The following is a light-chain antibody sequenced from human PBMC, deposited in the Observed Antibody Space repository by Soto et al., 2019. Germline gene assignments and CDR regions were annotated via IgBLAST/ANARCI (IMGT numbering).Light chain of an antibody. CDR3: AAWDDSLSVYV. Sequence: QSVPTQPPSASGTPGQRVTISCSGSSSNIGSNYVYWYQQLPGTAPKLLIYSNNQRPSGVPDRFSGSKSGTSASLAISGLRSEDEADYYCAAWDDSLSVYVFGTGTKLTVL. V-gene: IGLV1-47*02. CDR1: SSNIGSNY. J-gene: IGLJ1*01. CDR2: SNN.